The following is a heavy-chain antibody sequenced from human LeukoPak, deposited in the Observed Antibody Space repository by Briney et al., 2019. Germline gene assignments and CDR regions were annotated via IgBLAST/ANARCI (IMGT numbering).Heavy chain of an antibody. CDR1: GFTFSTYA. Sequence: QPGGSLRLSCAASGFTFSTYAMSWVRQAPRRGLEWVSSIIDSGGATYYADSVKGRFTISRDNAKNSLYLQMNSLRPEDTAVYYCAGRGDGNLYYFDHWGQGTLVTASS. CDR3: AGRGDGNLYYFDH. V-gene: IGHV3-23*01. J-gene: IGHJ4*02. D-gene: IGHD5-24*01. CDR2: IIDSGGAT.